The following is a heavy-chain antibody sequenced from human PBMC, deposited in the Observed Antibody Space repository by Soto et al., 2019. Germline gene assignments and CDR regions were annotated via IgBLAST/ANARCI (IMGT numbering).Heavy chain of an antibody. CDR2: ISYDESNK. Sequence: QVQLVESGGGVVQPGRSLRLSCAASGFTFSSYAMHWFRQAPGKVLEWVAFISYDESNKYYADSVKGRFTISRDNSKNTLYLQMNSLRAEDTAVYYCARVRGSSWYEGAFDIWGQGTMVTVSS. CDR3: ARVRGSSWYEGAFDI. V-gene: IGHV3-30-3*01. J-gene: IGHJ3*02. CDR1: GFTFSSYA. D-gene: IGHD6-13*01.